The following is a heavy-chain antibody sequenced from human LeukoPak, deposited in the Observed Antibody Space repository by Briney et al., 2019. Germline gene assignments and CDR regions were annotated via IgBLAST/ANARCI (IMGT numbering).Heavy chain of an antibody. V-gene: IGHV1-2*02. J-gene: IGHJ6*03. Sequence: GASVTVSCKASEYTFTAYYMHWVRQAPGQGLEWMGWMNPNSGGTNYAQKFQDRVTMTRDTSMSTAYMELSRLRSDDTAVYFCARRVSTGDYYYMDVWGNGTTVTVSS. CDR1: EYTFTAYY. CDR3: ARRVSTGDYYYMDV. CDR2: MNPNSGGT. D-gene: IGHD4-17*01.